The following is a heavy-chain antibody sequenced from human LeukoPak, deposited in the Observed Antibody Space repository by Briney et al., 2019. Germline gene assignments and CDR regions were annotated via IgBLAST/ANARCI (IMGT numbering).Heavy chain of an antibody. D-gene: IGHD2-15*01. Sequence: SETLSLTCTVSSGSISSYYWSWIRHPPGKGLEWIGYFYYSWSTNYNPSLKSRVTISVDTSKNQFPLKLSSVTAADTAVYYCARSVEGYCRGGSCYSYSYYMDVWGKGTTVTVSS. CDR2: FYYSWST. J-gene: IGHJ6*03. CDR3: ARSVEGYCRGGSCYSYSYYMDV. V-gene: IGHV4-59*01. CDR1: SGSISSYY.